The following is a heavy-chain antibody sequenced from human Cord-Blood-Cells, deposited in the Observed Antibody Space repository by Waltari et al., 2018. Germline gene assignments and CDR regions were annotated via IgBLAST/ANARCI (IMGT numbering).Heavy chain of an antibody. CDR2: IGAYNGNT. J-gene: IGHJ4*02. CDR1: GYTFTSYG. CDR3: ARSLDTYYDFWSGYYYFDY. V-gene: IGHV1-18*04. Sequence: QVQLVQSGAEVKKPGASVKVSCKASGYTFTSYGISWVRQAPGQGLEWMGWIGAYNGNTNYAQKLQGRVTMTTDTSTSTAYMELRSLRSDDTAVYYCARSLDTYYDFWSGYYYFDYWGQGTLVTVSS. D-gene: IGHD3-3*01.